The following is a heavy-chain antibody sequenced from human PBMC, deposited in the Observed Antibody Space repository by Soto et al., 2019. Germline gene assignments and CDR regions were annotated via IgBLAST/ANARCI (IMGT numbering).Heavy chain of an antibody. CDR1: GXSVSSNTVA. V-gene: IGHV6-1*01. CDR2: TYYRSKWSH. Sequence: SHTLSLTCVISGXSVSSNTVAWNWIRQSPSGGLEWLGRTYYRSKWSHDYAVSVESRITINPDTSKNQFSLQLDSVTPADTAVYFCARDSPGYGDYVLFDYWGQGTRVTVSS. J-gene: IGHJ4*02. CDR3: ARDSPGYGDYVLFDY. D-gene: IGHD4-17*01.